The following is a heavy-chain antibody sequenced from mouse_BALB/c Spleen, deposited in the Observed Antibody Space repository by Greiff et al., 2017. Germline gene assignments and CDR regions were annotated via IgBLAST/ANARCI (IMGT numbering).Heavy chain of an antibody. D-gene: IGHD2-10*02. CDR3: ARAYGNYVLGAMDY. CDR2: IWAGGST. V-gene: IGHV2-9*02. J-gene: IGHJ4*01. Sequence: VQLQQSGPGLVAPSQSLSITCTVSGFSLTSYGVHWVRQPPGKGLEWLGVIWAGGSTNYNSALMSRLSISKDNSKSQVFLKMNSLQTDDTAMYYCARAYGNYVLGAMDYWGQGTSVTVSS. CDR1: GFSLTSYG.